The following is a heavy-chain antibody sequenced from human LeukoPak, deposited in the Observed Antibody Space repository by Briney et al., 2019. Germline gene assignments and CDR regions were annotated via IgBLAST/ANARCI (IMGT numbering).Heavy chain of an antibody. Sequence: ASVKVSCKASGYTFTSYYMHWVRQAPGQGLEWMGIINPSGGSTSYAQKFQGRVTMTRDTSTSTVYMELSSLRSEDTAVYYCARAGDYCSGGSCYSPYSSGINHPASYYYYYGMDVWGQGTTVTVSS. J-gene: IGHJ6*02. CDR3: ARAGDYCSGGSCYSPYSSGINHPASYYYYYGMDV. CDR2: INPSGGST. V-gene: IGHV1-46*01. D-gene: IGHD2-15*01. CDR1: GYTFTSYY.